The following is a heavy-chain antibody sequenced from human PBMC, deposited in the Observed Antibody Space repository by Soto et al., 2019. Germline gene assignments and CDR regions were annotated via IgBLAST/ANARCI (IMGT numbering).Heavy chain of an antibody. D-gene: IGHD6-13*01. CDR3: ATYSSTFDY. J-gene: IGHJ4*02. Sequence: GGSLRLSCAASEFSFSSYALNWVRQAPGKGLEWVSAISATGTTTYYADSVKGRFTISRDNSKRTLFLQMDSLSPEDTAVYYCATYSSTFDYCGQATL. CDR2: ISATGTTT. CDR1: EFSFSSYA. V-gene: IGHV3-23*01.